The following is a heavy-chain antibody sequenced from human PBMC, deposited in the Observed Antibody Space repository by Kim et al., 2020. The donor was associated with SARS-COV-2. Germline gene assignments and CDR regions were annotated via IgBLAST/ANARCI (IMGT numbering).Heavy chain of an antibody. CDR2: IYYSGST. CDR1: GGSISSYY. CDR3: ARQSWDDYYDAPAYFDY. D-gene: IGHD3-22*01. Sequence: SETLSLTCTVSGGSISSYYWSWIRQPPGKGLEWIGYIYYSGSTNYNPSLKSRVTISVDTSKNQFSLKLSSVTAADTAMYYCARQSWDDYYDAPAYFDYWGQGTLVTVSS. V-gene: IGHV4-59*01. J-gene: IGHJ4*02.